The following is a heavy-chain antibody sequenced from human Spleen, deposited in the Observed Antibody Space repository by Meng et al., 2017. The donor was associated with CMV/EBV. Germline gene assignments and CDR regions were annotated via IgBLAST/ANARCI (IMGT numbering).Heavy chain of an antibody. CDR3: ARRGGVYYYGMDV. CDR1: GFTFSSYG. J-gene: IGHJ6*02. V-gene: IGHV3-30*02. CDR2: IRYDGSNK. Sequence: GESLKISCAASGFTFSSYGMHWVRQAPGKGLEWVAFIRYDGSNKYYADSVKGRFTISRDNSKNTLYLQMNSLRAEDTAVYYCARRGGVYYYGMDVWGQGTTVTVSS. D-gene: IGHD2-15*01.